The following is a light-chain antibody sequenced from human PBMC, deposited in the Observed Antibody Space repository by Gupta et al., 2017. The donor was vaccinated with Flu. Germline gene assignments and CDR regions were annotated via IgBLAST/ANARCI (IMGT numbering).Light chain of an antibody. V-gene: IGLV1-44*01. Sequence: RVTISCSGGSSNIGTNIVNWYQHRPGTAPKLLIYGNIKRPSGVPDRFSGSKSGTSASLAISGLQAEDEADYYCAAWDDRLNGWVFGGGTKLTVL. CDR2: GNI. CDR3: AAWDDRLNGWV. CDR1: SSNIGTNI. J-gene: IGLJ3*02.